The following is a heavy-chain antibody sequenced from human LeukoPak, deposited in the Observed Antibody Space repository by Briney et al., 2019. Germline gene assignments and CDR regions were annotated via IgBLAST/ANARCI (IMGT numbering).Heavy chain of an antibody. CDR3: ARVPGDY. Sequence: PGGSLRLSCAASGFTFSTYSMNWVRQAPGKGLEWVPSISSSSNYIYYADAVKGRFTISRDNAKNSLYLQMNSLRAEDTTVYYCARVPGDYWGQGTLVTVSS. CDR2: ISSSSNYI. J-gene: IGHJ4*02. V-gene: IGHV3-21*01. CDR1: GFTFSTYS. D-gene: IGHD1-14*01.